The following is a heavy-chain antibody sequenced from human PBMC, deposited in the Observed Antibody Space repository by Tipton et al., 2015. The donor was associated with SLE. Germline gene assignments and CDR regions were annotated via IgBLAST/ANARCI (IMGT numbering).Heavy chain of an antibody. CDR3: AKVELDSSSWSFDY. D-gene: IGHD6-13*01. V-gene: IGHV3-23*01. J-gene: IGHJ4*02. Sequence: AISGSGGSTYYADSVKGRFTISRDNSKNTLYLQMNSLRAEDTAVYYCAKVELDSSSWSFDYWGQGTLVTVSS. CDR2: ISGSGGST.